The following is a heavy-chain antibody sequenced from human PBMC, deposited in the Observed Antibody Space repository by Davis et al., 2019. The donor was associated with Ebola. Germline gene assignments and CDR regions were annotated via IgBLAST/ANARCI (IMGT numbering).Heavy chain of an antibody. V-gene: IGHV3-74*01. CDR1: GFTFSSYW. Sequence: HTGGSLRLSCAASGFTFSSYWMHWVRQAPGKGPVWVSCINGDGITTAYADSVRGRFTISRDNAKNTLFLEMNSLRTEDTAVYYCARDQGLLRFMEWISYGMGVWGLGTTVTVSS. CDR3: ARDQGLLRFMEWISYGMGV. J-gene: IGHJ6*02. D-gene: IGHD3-3*01. CDR2: INGDGITT.